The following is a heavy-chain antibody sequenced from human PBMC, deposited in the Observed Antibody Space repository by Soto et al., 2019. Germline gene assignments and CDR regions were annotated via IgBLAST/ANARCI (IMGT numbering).Heavy chain of an antibody. J-gene: IGHJ6*02. CDR1: GGSVSSGSYY. Sequence: PETLSLTCTVSGGSVSSGSYYWSWIRQPPGKGLEWIGYIYYSGSTNYNPSLKSRVTISVDTSKNQFSLKLSSVTAADTAVYYCARGTGHYYGMDVWGQGTTVTVSS. V-gene: IGHV4-61*01. D-gene: IGHD2-2*01. CDR3: ARGTGHYYGMDV. CDR2: IYYSGST.